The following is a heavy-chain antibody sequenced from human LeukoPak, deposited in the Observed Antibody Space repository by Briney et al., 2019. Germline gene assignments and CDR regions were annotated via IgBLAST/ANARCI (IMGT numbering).Heavy chain of an antibody. Sequence: SETLSLTCAVYGESFNGYYWSWVRQLPGKGLEWIGESIHSGTTNYNPSLKSRVTISVDTSKNQFSLKLTSVTAADTALYYCARRGSGSYYVPLRYFDLWGRGTLVTVSS. D-gene: IGHD1-26*01. CDR2: SIHSGTT. J-gene: IGHJ2*01. V-gene: IGHV4-34*12. CDR1: GESFNGYY. CDR3: ARRGSGSYYVPLRYFDL.